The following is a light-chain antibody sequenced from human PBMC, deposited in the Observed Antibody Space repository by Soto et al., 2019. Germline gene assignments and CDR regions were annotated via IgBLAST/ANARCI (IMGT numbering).Light chain of an antibody. CDR3: QQRSNWPPYT. CDR1: QSVNSNY. J-gene: IGKJ2*01. CDR2: DAS. V-gene: IGKV3-11*01. Sequence: DIVLTQSPGTLSLSPGERATLSCRASQSVNSNYLAWYQQKPGQGPRLLMYDASNRATGIPARFSGSGSGTDFTLTISSLEPEDFAVYYCQQRSNWPPYTFGQGTKLEIK.